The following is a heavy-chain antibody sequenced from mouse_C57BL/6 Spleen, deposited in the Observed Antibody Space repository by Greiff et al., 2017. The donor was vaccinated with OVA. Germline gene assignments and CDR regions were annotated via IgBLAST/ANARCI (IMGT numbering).Heavy chain of an antibody. Sequence: VQLQQSGPGLVQPSPSLSITCTVSGFSLTSSGVHWVRQSPGKGLEWLGVIWRGGSTDYNAAFMSRLSITKDNAKSQVFFKMNSLQADDTAIYYCAKPLYGNYEGYFDVWGTGTTVTVSS. CDR1: GFSLTSSG. V-gene: IGHV2-5*01. CDR2: IWRGGST. D-gene: IGHD2-1*01. J-gene: IGHJ1*03. CDR3: AKPLYGNYEGYFDV.